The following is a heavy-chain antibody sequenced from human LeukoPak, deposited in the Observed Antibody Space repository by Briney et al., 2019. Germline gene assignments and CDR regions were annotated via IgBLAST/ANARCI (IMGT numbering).Heavy chain of an antibody. V-gene: IGHV3-7*03. CDR2: INPDVSEN. CDR3: AKLKYYYDSSGYYALPPFDY. CDR1: GFTFSTSW. J-gene: IGHJ4*02. Sequence: GGSLRLSCASSGFTFSTSWMNWVRQAPGKGLEWVVSINPDVSENYSVDSLECRFTISTDNAKNSLFLQMNSLRAEDTAVYYCAKLKYYYDSSGYYALPPFDYWGQGTLVTVSS. D-gene: IGHD3-22*01.